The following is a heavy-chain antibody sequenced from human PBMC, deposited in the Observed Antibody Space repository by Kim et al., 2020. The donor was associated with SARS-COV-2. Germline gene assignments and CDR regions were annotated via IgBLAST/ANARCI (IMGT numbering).Heavy chain of an antibody. Sequence: GGSLRLSCAASGFTFSDYYMSWIHQAPGKGLEWVSYISSSGSTIYYADSVKGRFTISRDNAKNSLYLQMNSLRAEDTAVYYCAREGANIVATIRDYYYYGMDVWGQGTTVTVSS. D-gene: IGHD5-12*01. CDR1: GFTFSDYY. CDR3: AREGANIVATIRDYYYYGMDV. CDR2: ISSSGSTI. J-gene: IGHJ6*02. V-gene: IGHV3-11*01.